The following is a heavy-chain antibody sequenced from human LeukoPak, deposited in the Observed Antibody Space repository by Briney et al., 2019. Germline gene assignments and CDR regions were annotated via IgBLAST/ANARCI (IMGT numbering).Heavy chain of an antibody. V-gene: IGHV3-33*08. J-gene: IGHJ4*02. D-gene: IGHD3-22*01. CDR1: GFTFSSYG. CDR2: IWYDGSNK. Sequence: GGSLRLSCEVSGFTFSSYGMHWVRQAPGKGLEWVAVIWYDGSNKYYADSVKGRFTISRDNSKNTLYLQMNSLRAEDTAVYYCARGYYYDSSGHFDYWGQGTLVTVSS. CDR3: ARGYYYDSSGHFDY.